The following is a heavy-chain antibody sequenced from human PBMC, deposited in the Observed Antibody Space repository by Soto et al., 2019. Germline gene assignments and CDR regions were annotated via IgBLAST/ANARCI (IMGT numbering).Heavy chain of an antibody. J-gene: IGHJ4*02. CDR3: ARVIAAAVDFDY. CDR2: ISAYNGNT. D-gene: IGHD6-13*01. Sequence: ASVKVSCKASGYTFTAYYLHWVRQAPGQGLEWMGWISAYNGNTNYAQKLQGRVTMTTDTSTSTAYMELRSLRSDDTAVYYCARVIAAAVDFDYWGQGTLVTVSS. V-gene: IGHV1-18*04. CDR1: GYTFTAYY.